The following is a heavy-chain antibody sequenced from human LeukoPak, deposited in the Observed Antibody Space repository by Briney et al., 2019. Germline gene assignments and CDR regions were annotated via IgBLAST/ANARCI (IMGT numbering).Heavy chain of an antibody. CDR1: GYTFTSXG. CDR2: ISAYNGNT. CDR3: AIWTIGYGDYVDY. V-gene: IGHV1-18*01. D-gene: IGHD4-17*01. Sequence: GASVKVSCKASGYTFTSXGIXXXRQAPGXXXXXXGWISAYNGNTNYAQKLQGRVTMTTDTSTSTAYMELRSLRSDDTAVYYCAIWTIGYGDYVDYWGQGTLVTVSS. J-gene: IGHJ4*02.